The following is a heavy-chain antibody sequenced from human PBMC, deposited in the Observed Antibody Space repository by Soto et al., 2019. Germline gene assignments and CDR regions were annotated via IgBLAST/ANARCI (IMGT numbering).Heavy chain of an antibody. J-gene: IGHJ5*02. CDR1: GGSFSGYY. CDR2: INHSGST. V-gene: IGHV4-34*01. Sequence: PSETLSLTCAVYGGSFSGYYWSWIRQPPGKGLEWIGEINHSGSTNYNPSLKSRVTISVDTSKNQFSLKLSSVTAADTAVYYCARGSQQLNNWFDPWGQGTLVTVSS. CDR3: ARGSQQLNNWFDP. D-gene: IGHD6-13*01.